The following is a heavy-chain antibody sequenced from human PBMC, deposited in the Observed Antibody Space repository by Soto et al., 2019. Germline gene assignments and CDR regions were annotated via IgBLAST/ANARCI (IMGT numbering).Heavy chain of an antibody. CDR1: GASFSVSY. J-gene: IGHJ4*02. D-gene: IGHD3-10*01. V-gene: IGHV4-34*01. Sequence: QVQLQQWGAGLLKPSETLSLTCAVYGASFSVSYWSWIRQPPGKGLGWGGVINHRGSTNYNPSLKRRVTISVDTSKNQFSLKLSSVTAADTAVYYCARGLNSGSFRPGMTYYFDDWGQGTLVTVSS. CDR2: INHRGST. CDR3: ARGLNSGSFRPGMTYYFDD.